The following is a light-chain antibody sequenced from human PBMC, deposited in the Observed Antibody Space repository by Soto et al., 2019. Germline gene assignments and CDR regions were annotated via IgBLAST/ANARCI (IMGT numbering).Light chain of an antibody. J-gene: IGKJ4*01. Sequence: VSTVSQAAMSSSHRERDTLSGMACQSVTNSLAWYQQKPGQAPRLLVYDASNRATGIPDRFSGSGSGTDFTLSMVSVLLVNLGVYFCEQYQRWPLTCAGGTRVDIK. CDR3: EQYQRWPLT. CDR1: QSVTNS. V-gene: IGKV3-11*01. CDR2: DAS.